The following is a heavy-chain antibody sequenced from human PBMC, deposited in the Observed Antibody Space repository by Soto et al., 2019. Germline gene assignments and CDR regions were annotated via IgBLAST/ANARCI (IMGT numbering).Heavy chain of an antibody. J-gene: IGHJ4*02. CDR3: TTVSGGPYDYIWGSSVDY. CDR2: IKSKTDGGTT. CDR1: GFTFSNAW. V-gene: IGHV3-15*01. D-gene: IGHD3-16*01. Sequence: GGSLRLSCAASGFTFSNAWMSWVRQAPGKGLEWVGRIKSKTDGGTTDYAAPVKGRFTISRDDSNNKLYLQMNSLKAEDTAVYYCTTVSGGPYDYIWGSSVDYWGQGTLVTVSS.